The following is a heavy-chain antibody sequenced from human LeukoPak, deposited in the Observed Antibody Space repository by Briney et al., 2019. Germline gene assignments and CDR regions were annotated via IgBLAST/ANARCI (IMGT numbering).Heavy chain of an antibody. Sequence: SETLSLTSSVSGASISSYYWSWIRQPPGKGLEWIGYIYYSGSTNYNPSLKSRVTISVDTSKNQFSLKLSSVTAADTAVYYCARDRTSGWGFDYWGQGTLVTVSS. J-gene: IGHJ4*02. CDR1: GASISSYY. CDR3: ARDRTSGWGFDY. V-gene: IGHV4-59*01. D-gene: IGHD6-19*01. CDR2: IYYSGST.